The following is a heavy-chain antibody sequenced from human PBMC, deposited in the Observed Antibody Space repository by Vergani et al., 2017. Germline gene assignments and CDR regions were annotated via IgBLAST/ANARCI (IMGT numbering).Heavy chain of an antibody. Sequence: QVQLVQSGAEVKKPGASVKVSCKASGYTFTSYDINWVRQATGQGLEWMGWMKPNSGNTGYAQKFQGRVTMTRNTSISTAYMELSSLRPEDTAVYYCARVGSGYDFWSGYAYYYYYMDVWGKGTTVTVSS. J-gene: IGHJ6*03. D-gene: IGHD3-3*01. V-gene: IGHV1-8*01. CDR1: GYTFTSYD. CDR3: ARVGSGYDFWSGYAYYYYYMDV. CDR2: MKPNSGNT.